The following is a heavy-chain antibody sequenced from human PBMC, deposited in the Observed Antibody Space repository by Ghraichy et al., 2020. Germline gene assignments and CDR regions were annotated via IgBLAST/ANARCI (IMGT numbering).Heavy chain of an antibody. D-gene: IGHD6-25*01. Sequence: GGSLRLSCAASGFTVINNFMTWVRRAPGKGLEWVALIYSGGTTSYADSVKGRFTLSRDSSKNTVYLQMNSLRVDDTAVYYCARGGSSSEAGSWGQGTLVTVSS. CDR2: IYSGGTT. V-gene: IGHV3-66*01. J-gene: IGHJ5*02. CDR1: GFTVINNF. CDR3: ARGGSSSEAGS.